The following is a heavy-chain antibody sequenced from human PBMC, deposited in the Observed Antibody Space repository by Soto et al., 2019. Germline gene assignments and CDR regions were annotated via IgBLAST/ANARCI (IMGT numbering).Heavy chain of an antibody. J-gene: IGHJ5*02. D-gene: IGHD6-19*01. V-gene: IGHV1-8*01. CDR1: GYTFTSYD. CDR2: MNPNSGNT. Sequence: QVQLVQSGAEVKKPGASVKVSCKASGYTFTSYDINWVRQATGQVLEWMGWMNPNSGNTGNAQKFQGRVTMTRNTSISTAYMELSSLRSEDTAVYYGARGRLAVDGTRWFDPWGQGTLVTVSS. CDR3: ARGRLAVDGTRWFDP.